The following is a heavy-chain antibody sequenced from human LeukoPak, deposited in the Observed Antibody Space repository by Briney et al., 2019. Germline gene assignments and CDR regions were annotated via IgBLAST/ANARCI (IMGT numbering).Heavy chain of an antibody. CDR2: TYYRSRWLN. Sequence: SQTLSLTCAISGDSVSSHSAAWNWIRQSPSRGLEWLGRTYYRSRWLNDYAPSVRSRITINPDTSKNQFSLQLSSVTPEDTAVYYCARDIDQRLVLDYWGRGTLVTVSA. V-gene: IGHV6-1*01. CDR3: ARDIDQRLVLDY. D-gene: IGHD6-13*01. J-gene: IGHJ4*02. CDR1: GDSVSSHSAA.